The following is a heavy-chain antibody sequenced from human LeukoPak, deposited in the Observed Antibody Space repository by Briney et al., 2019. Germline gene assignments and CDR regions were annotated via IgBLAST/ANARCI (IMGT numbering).Heavy chain of an antibody. D-gene: IGHD2-15*01. J-gene: IGHJ4*02. CDR1: GFTFSSYS. Sequence: PGGSLRLSCAASGFTFSSYSMNWVRQAPGKGLEWVSSISSSSSYIYYADSAKGRFTISRDNAKNSLYLQMNSLRAEDTAVYYCAREVVVAATSYFDYWGQGTLVTVSS. V-gene: IGHV3-21*01. CDR2: ISSSSSYI. CDR3: AREVVVAATSYFDY.